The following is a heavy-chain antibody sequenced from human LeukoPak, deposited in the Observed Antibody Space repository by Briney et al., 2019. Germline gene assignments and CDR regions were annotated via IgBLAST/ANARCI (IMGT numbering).Heavy chain of an antibody. CDR2: ISGGGSST. CDR1: GFTFSNYA. CDR3: ARDLHYAFDI. Sequence: GGSLRLSCAASGFTFSNYAMSWVRQAPGKGLEWVSAISGGGSSTYYADFVKGRFTISRDNAKNTLYMQMNSLRAEDTAVYYCARDLHYAFDIWGQGTMVTASS. J-gene: IGHJ3*02. V-gene: IGHV3-23*01. D-gene: IGHD3-10*01.